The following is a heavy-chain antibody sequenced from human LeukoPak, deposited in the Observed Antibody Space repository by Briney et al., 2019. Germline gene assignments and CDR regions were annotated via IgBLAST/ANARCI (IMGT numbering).Heavy chain of an antibody. D-gene: IGHD1-26*01. CDR2: IYYSGST. V-gene: IGHV4-30-4*08. Sequence: SQTLSRTCTVSGGSISSGDYYWSWIRQPPGKGLEWIGYIYYSGSTYYNPSLTSRVTISVDTSKNQFSLKVTSVNAADTAVYYCAREGGSYLIDYWGQGTLVTVSS. J-gene: IGHJ4*02. CDR3: AREGGSYLIDY. CDR1: GGSISSGDYY.